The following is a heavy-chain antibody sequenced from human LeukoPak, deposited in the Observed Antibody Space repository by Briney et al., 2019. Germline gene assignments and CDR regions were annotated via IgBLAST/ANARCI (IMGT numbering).Heavy chain of an antibody. V-gene: IGHV4-4*09. CDR1: AASISHYY. D-gene: IGHD3-22*01. CDR3: ASPRSGYRHTFDY. J-gene: IGHJ4*02. Sequence: SETLTLTCAVSAASISHYYWSWIRQAPGKGLEWIGHISTSGSTNYNPSLKSRVSISLDTSKNRFSLNLNFVTAADTAVYYCASPRSGYRHTFDYWGQGALVTVSS. CDR2: ISTSGST.